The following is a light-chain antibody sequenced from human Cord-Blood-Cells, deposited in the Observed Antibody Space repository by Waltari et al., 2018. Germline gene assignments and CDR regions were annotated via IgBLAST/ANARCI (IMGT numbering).Light chain of an antibody. CDR1: QSISSW. J-gene: IGKJ3*01. Sequence: DIQMTQSPSTLSASAGDRITITCRASQSISSWLAWYQQKPGKAPKLLIYKASSLESGVPSRFSGSGSGTEFTLTISSLQPDDFATYYCQQYNSYSFGPGTKVDIK. CDR3: QQYNSYS. V-gene: IGKV1-5*03. CDR2: KAS.